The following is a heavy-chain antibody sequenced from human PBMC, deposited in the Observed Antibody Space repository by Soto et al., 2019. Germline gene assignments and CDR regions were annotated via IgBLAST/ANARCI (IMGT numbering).Heavy chain of an antibody. CDR2: IKSDGSEQ. Sequence: GESLKISCAASGFSFSAYYMTWVRQAPGKGLEWVASIKSDGSEQYYVDSVKGRFTISRDNAKNSLYLQMNSLRAGDTGLYYCSRENWFQDYWGQGALVT. V-gene: IGHV3-7*03. J-gene: IGHJ4*02. CDR3: SRENWFQDY. CDR1: GFSFSAYY. D-gene: IGHD3-10*01.